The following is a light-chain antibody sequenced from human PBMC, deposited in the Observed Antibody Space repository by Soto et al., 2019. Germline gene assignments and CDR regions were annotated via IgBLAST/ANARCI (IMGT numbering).Light chain of an antibody. CDR2: GAS. J-gene: IGKJ2*01. V-gene: IGKV3-15*01. Sequence: EIVMTQSPATLSVSPGERATLSCRASQSVSSNLAWYKQKPGQAPRLLIYGASTRATGIPARFSGSRSGTEFTLTINSLQSEDFAVYYCQQYNNWPPYTFGQGTKLEIK. CDR3: QQYNNWPPYT. CDR1: QSVSSN.